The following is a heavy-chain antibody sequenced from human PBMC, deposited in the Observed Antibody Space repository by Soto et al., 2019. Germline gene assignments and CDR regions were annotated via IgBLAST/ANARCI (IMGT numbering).Heavy chain of an antibody. V-gene: IGHV3-20*04. CDR1: GFTFGDYG. D-gene: IGHD4-17*01. Sequence: EVQLVESGGGVVRPGGSLRLSCAASGFTFGDYGMRWVRQVPGKGLEWVSGINWTGGRTGNADSVKGRFTISRDNAKNSLYLQMNSLRVEDTALYYCASNGGAGHWGQGTLVTVSS. CDR2: INWTGGRT. CDR3: ASNGGAGH. J-gene: IGHJ4*02.